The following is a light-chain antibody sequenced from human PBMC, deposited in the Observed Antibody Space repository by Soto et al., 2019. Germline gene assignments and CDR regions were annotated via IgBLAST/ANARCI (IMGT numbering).Light chain of an antibody. CDR3: CSYAGSSTVV. Sequence: QSALTQPASVSGSPGQSITISCTGTSSDVGGQNAVSWYQQHPGKAPKFIIYDVSKRPSGVSSRFSGSKSGNTASLTISGXXXXXEADYYCCSYAGSSTVVFGGGTKLTVL. J-gene: IGLJ2*01. CDR2: DVS. CDR1: SSDVGGQNA. V-gene: IGLV2-23*02.